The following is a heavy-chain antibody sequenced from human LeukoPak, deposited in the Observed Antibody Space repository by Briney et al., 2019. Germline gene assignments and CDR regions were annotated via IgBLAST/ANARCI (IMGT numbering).Heavy chain of an antibody. CDR2: IMPIYDTA. J-gene: IGHJ6*03. Sequence: ASVKVSCKASGGTFSSYAISWVRQAPGQGLEWMGGIMPIYDTANYAQKLQGRVSITADKSTNTAYMELSSLRSEDTAVYYCARLIVDIVPTTLKYYYNYMDVWGRGTTVTVSS. CDR3: ARLIVDIVPTTLKYYYNYMDV. V-gene: IGHV1-69*06. CDR1: GGTFSSYA. D-gene: IGHD5-12*01.